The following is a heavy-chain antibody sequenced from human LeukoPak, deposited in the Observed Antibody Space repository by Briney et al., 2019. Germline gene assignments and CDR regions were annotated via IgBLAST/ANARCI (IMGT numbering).Heavy chain of an antibody. D-gene: IGHD3-9*01. CDR3: ARSYDILTGYYDY. CDR1: GYXFTSYW. CDR2: IYPGDSDT. Sequence: GESLKISCNGSGYXFTSYWICWVRQMPGKGLEWMGIIYPGDSDTRYSPSFQGQVTISADKSISTAYLQWSSLKASDTAMYYCARSYDILTGYYDYWGQGTLVTVSS. V-gene: IGHV5-51*01. J-gene: IGHJ4*02.